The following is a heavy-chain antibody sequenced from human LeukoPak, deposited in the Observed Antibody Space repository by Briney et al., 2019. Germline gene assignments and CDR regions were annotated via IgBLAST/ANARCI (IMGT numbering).Heavy chain of an antibody. Sequence: ASVKVSCKASGYTFTSYGISWVRQAPGQGLEWMGWISAYNGNTNYAQKLQGRVTMTTDTSTSTAYMELSSLRSEDTAVYYCARFIVGATYFDYWGQGTLVTVSS. V-gene: IGHV1-18*01. CDR3: ARFIVGATYFDY. J-gene: IGHJ4*02. CDR2: ISAYNGNT. CDR1: GYTFTSYG. D-gene: IGHD1-26*01.